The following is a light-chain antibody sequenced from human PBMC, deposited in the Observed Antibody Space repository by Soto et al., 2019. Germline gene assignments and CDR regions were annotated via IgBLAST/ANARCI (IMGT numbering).Light chain of an antibody. J-gene: IGKJ2*01. V-gene: IGKV3-15*01. Sequence: EIVMTQSPATLSVSPGERATLSCRASQSVSSNLAWYQQKPGQAPRRLIYGASTRATGIPARFSGSGSGTEFTLTISSLQSEDFAVYYCQQYNNWPLRTFGQGTKLEIK. CDR1: QSVSSN. CDR3: QQYNNWPLRT. CDR2: GAS.